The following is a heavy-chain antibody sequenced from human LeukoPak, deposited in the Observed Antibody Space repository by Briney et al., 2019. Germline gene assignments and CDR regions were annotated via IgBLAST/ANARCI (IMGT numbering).Heavy chain of an antibody. V-gene: IGHV3-23*01. D-gene: IGHD5-18*01. J-gene: IGHJ4*02. Sequence: GGSLRPSCAASGFTFSSIAMSWVRQAPGKGLEWVSVITGSGDRTYYADSVKGRFTISRDNSKNSLYLQMNSLRAEDTAVYYCARDAGMDTAMVPHDYWGQGTLVTVSS. CDR3: ARDAGMDTAMVPHDY. CDR1: GFTFSSIA. CDR2: ITGSGDRT.